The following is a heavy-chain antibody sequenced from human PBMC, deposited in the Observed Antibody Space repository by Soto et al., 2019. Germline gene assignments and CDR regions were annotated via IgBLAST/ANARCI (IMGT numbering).Heavy chain of an antibody. CDR1: GYTFTSYG. J-gene: IGHJ5*02. CDR3: ARATGYDSSGYSPWWFDP. CDR2: ISAYNGNT. D-gene: IGHD3-22*01. V-gene: IGHV1-18*01. Sequence: QVQLVQSGAEVKKPGASVKVSCKASGYTFTSYGISWVRQAPGQGLEWMGWISAYNGNTNYAQKLQGRVTMTTDTSTSTAYKELRSLRSDDTAVYYCARATGYDSSGYSPWWFDPWGQGTLVTVSS.